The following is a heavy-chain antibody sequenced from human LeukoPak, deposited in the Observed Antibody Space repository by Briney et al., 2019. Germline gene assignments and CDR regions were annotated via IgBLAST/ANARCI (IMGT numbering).Heavy chain of an antibody. V-gene: IGHV3-13*04. Sequence: PGGSLRLSCAASGFTFSGYDMHWVRQATGKGLEWVSAIGTAGDTYYPGSVKGRFTISRDSSKDTLYLQMNSLRAEDTAVYYCARDYFEYSSSAPFDYWGQGTLVTVSS. J-gene: IGHJ4*02. CDR2: IGTAGDT. CDR1: GFTFSGYD. CDR3: ARDYFEYSSSAPFDY. D-gene: IGHD6-6*01.